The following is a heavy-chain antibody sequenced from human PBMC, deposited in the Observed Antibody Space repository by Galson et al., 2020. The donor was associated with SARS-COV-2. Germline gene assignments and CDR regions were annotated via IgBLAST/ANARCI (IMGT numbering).Heavy chain of an antibody. D-gene: IGHD3-22*01. CDR3: ARDQYDSLR. Sequence: GESLKISCAASGFTVSSNYMSWVRQAPGKGLEWVSVIYSGGSTYYADSVKGRFTISRDNSKNTLYLQMNSLRAEDTAVYYCARDQYDSLRWGQGTLVTVSS. CDR1: GFTVSSNY. CDR2: IYSGGST. V-gene: IGHV3-53*01. J-gene: IGHJ4*02.